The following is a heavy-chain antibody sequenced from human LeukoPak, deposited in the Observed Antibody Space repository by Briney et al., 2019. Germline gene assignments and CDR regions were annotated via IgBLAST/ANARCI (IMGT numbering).Heavy chain of an antibody. V-gene: IGHV3-23*01. J-gene: IGHJ4*02. CDR2: ISGSGGST. CDR1: GFTFSSYA. D-gene: IGHD5-18*01. CDR3: AKDHGGYSYGADFDY. Sequence: QSGGSLRLSCAASGFTFSSYAMSWVRQAPGKGLEWVSAISGSGGSTYYADSVKGRFTISRDNSKNALYLQMNSLRAEDTAVYYCAKDHGGYSYGADFDYWGQGTLVTVSS.